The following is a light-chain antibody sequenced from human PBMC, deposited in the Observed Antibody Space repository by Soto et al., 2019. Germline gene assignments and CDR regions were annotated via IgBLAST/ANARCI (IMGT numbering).Light chain of an antibody. CDR1: QSVSSY. CDR3: KQRSNWPPT. Sequence: DIVLTQSPATLSLSPGERATLSCRARQSVSSYFAWDQQKPGQAPRLLIYDASNRATGIPARFSGSGSGTDFTLTISSLAPEDFAVYYCKQRSNWPPTFGHGTKVDIK. V-gene: IGKV3-11*01. CDR2: DAS. J-gene: IGKJ3*01.